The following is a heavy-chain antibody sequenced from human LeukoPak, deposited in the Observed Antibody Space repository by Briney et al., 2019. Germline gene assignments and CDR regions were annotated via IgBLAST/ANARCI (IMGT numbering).Heavy chain of an antibody. CDR1: GSTFSSYA. J-gene: IGHJ4*02. D-gene: IGHD6-13*01. Sequence: GGSLRLSCAASGSTFSSYAMHWVRQAPGKGLEWVAVISYDGSNKYYADSVKGRFTISRDNSKNTLYLQMNSLRAEDTAVYYCARVAAAGTGGDYWGQGTLVTVSS. V-gene: IGHV3-30*04. CDR3: ARVAAAGTGGDY. CDR2: ISYDGSNK.